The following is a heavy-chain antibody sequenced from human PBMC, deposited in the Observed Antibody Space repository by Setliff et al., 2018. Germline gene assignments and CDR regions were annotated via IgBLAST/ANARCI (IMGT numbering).Heavy chain of an antibody. Sequence: ASVKVSCKASGYTFSNYGITWVRQAPGQGLESMGWISAYSGNTKYAQKLQGRVTMTTDTSTTTAYLELRSLTSDDTAVYYCSRLVRYCTTTSCQGASGAEFWGQGTLVTVSS. CDR3: SRLVRYCTTTSCQGASGAEF. CDR2: ISAYSGNT. D-gene: IGHD2-2*01. CDR1: GYTFSNYG. V-gene: IGHV1-18*01. J-gene: IGHJ4*02.